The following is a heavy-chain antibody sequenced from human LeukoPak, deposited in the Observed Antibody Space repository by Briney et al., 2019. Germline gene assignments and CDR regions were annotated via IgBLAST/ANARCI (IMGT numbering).Heavy chain of an antibody. D-gene: IGHD4-17*01. Sequence: GGSLRLSCAASGFTFSSYSMNWVRQAQGKGLEWVSSISSSSSYIYYADSVKGRFTISRDNAKNSLYLQMNSLRAEDTALYHCARGWEYGDYVVDYWGQGTLVTVSS. CDR1: GFTFSSYS. CDR2: ISSSSSYI. J-gene: IGHJ4*02. V-gene: IGHV3-21*04. CDR3: ARGWEYGDYVVDY.